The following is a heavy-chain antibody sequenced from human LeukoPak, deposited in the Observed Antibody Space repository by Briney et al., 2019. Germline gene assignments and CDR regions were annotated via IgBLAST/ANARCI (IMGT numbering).Heavy chain of an antibody. Sequence: SETLSLTCTVSGGSISSYYWSWIRQPPGKGLEWIGYIYYSGSTNYNPSLESRVTISVDTSKNQFSLKLSSVTAADTAVYYCARGMTTVTKTDASDIWGQGTMVTVSS. D-gene: IGHD4-17*01. J-gene: IGHJ3*02. V-gene: IGHV4-59*01. CDR3: ARGMTTVTKTDASDI. CDR1: GGSISSYY. CDR2: IYYSGST.